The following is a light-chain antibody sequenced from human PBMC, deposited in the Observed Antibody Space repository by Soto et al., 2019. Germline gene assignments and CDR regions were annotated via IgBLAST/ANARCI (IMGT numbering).Light chain of an antibody. CDR3: QQGHSTPYT. V-gene: IGKV1-39*01. J-gene: IGKJ2*01. Sequence: DIQMTQSPSSLSASVGDRVTITCQASQDITNHLNWYQQKPGKAPNLLIYDASNLETGVPSRFSGSGSGTEFTLTMSGLQPEDFATYYCQQGHSTPYTFGQGTKVEIK. CDR1: QDITNH. CDR2: DAS.